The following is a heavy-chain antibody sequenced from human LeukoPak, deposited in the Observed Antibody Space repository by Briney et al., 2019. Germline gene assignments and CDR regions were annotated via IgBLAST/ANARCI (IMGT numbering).Heavy chain of an antibody. CDR1: GYTFTGYY. CDR3: ARDLLGYCTNGVCYADYYYYLDV. Sequence: ASVKVSCKASGYTFTGYYMHWVRQAPGQGLEWMGWINPNSGGTNYAQKFQGRVTMTRDTSISTAYMELSRLRSDDTAVYYCARDLLGYCTNGVCYADYYYYLDVWGKGTTVTVSS. V-gene: IGHV1-2*02. CDR2: INPNSGGT. D-gene: IGHD2-8*01. J-gene: IGHJ6*03.